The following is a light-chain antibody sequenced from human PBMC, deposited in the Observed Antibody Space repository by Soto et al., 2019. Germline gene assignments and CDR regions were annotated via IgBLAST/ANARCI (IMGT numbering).Light chain of an antibody. V-gene: IGKV1-5*01. CDR3: QHYNTYAVT. Sequence: DIQMTQSPSTLSASVGDRVTITCRASQSISWRLAWYQQKPGKAPKLLIFDASTLQSGVPSRFSGSGSGTEFTLTISGLQPDDFATYYCQHYNTYAVTFGRGTRLEIK. J-gene: IGKJ5*01. CDR2: DAS. CDR1: QSISWR.